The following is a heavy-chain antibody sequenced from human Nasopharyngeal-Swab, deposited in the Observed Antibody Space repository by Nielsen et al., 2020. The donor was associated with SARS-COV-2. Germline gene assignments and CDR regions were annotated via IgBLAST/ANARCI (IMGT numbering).Heavy chain of an antibody. J-gene: IGHJ5*02. CDR2: IYYSGST. D-gene: IGHD3-3*01. CDR1: GGSISSYY. CDR3: ARGDVTIFGVVGWFDP. Sequence: SETLFLTCTVSGGSISSYYWSWIRQPPGKGLEWIGYIYYSGSTNYNPSLKSRVTISVDTSKNQFSLKLSSVTAADTAVYYCARGDVTIFGVVGWFDPWGQGTLVTVSS. V-gene: IGHV4-59*01.